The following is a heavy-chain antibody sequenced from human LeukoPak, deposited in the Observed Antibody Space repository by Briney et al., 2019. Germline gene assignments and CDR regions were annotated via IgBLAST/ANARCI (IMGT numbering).Heavy chain of an antibody. CDR3: ARGKVGGYSYGYYYYYYMDV. CDR2: IYTSGST. CDR1: GGSISSGSYY. J-gene: IGHJ6*03. V-gene: IGHV4-61*02. Sequence: SSETLSLTCTVSGGSISSGSYYWSWIRQPAGKGLEWVVRIYTSGSTYYNPSLKSRVTISVDTSKNQFSLKLSSVTAADTAVYYCARGKVGGYSYGYYYYYYMDVWGKGTTVTVSS. D-gene: IGHD5-18*01.